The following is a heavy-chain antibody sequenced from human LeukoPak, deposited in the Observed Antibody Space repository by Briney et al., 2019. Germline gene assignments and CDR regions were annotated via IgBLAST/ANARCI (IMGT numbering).Heavy chain of an antibody. CDR1: GYTFTSYI. D-gene: IGHD6-13*01. CDR2: INTHTGIP. V-gene: IGHV7-4-1*02. Sequence: ASVKVSCKASGYTFTSYIMNWVRQAPGQGLEWMGWINTHTGIPTYAQGFTGRFVFSLDTSVSTAYLQITSLKAEDTAVYYCAREGIAAAGTSDYWGQGTLVTVSS. J-gene: IGHJ4*02. CDR3: AREGIAAAGTSDY.